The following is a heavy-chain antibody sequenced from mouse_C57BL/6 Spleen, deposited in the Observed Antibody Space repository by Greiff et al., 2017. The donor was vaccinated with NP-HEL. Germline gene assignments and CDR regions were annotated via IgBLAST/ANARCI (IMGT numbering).Heavy chain of an antibody. Sequence: QVQLKQSGAELAKPGASVKLSCKASGYTFTSYWMHWVKQRPGQGLEWIGYINPSSGYTKYNQKFKDKATLTAYKSSSTAYMQLSSLTYEDSAVYYCARKDDYEDWYFDVWGTGTTVTVSS. CDR2: INPSSGYT. V-gene: IGHV1-7*01. CDR3: ARKDDYEDWYFDV. CDR1: GYTFTSYW. J-gene: IGHJ1*03. D-gene: IGHD2-4*01.